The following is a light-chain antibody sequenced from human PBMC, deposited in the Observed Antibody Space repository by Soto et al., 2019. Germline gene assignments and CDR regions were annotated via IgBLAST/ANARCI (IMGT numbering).Light chain of an antibody. CDR3: QQSECWSIP. J-gene: IGKJ5*01. CDR2: GPS. CDR1: QSDSSY. Sequence: VLSQSQAALSLTPGERATLSCLASQSDSSYLAWYQQKPGRAPRLPIDGPSTRATSIPARYIDRKSGSECSLTNNHLHSEERSIYICQQSECWSIPFRQRARLEIK. V-gene: IGKV3-15*01.